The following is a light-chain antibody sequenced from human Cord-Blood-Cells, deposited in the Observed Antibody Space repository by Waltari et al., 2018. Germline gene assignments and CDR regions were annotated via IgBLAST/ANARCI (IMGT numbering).Light chain of an antibody. V-gene: IGKV1-5*03. Sequence: DIQLTQSPSTLSASVGDRVTITCRASQSIRIWLAWYQQKPGKAPKLLIYKGSSLDSGVPSRFSGSGSVTEFTLTISSLQPDDFATYYCQQYNSYSRTFGQGTKVEIK. J-gene: IGKJ1*01. CDR3: QQYNSYSRT. CDR1: QSIRIW. CDR2: KGS.